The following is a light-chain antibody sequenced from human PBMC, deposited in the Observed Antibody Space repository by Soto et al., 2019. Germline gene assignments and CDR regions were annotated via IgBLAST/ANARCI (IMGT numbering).Light chain of an antibody. CDR3: SSYTTTNTLWV. J-gene: IGLJ3*02. Sequence: QSALTQPASVSGSPGQSITISCTGTSSDVGAYDYVSWYQQNPGKAPKLIISEVSDRPSGVSNRFSGSKSGNTASLTISVLQAEDEADYFCSSYTTTNTLWVFGGGTQLTVL. CDR1: SSDVGAYDY. V-gene: IGLV2-14*01. CDR2: EVS.